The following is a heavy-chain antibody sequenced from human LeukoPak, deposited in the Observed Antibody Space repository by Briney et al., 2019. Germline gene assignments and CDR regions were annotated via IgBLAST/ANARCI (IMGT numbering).Heavy chain of an antibody. V-gene: IGHV3-30*03. D-gene: IGHD6-19*01. CDR3: ARDRPQQWLVRGQRGYYYYMDV. J-gene: IGHJ6*03. CDR2: ISYDGSNK. Sequence: GGSLRLSCAASGFTFSNYWMHWVRQAPGKGLEWVALISYDGSNKYYADSVKGRFTISRDNSKNTLYLQMNSLRAEDTAVYYCARDRPQQWLVRGQRGYYYYMDVWGKGTTVTISS. CDR1: GFTFSNYW.